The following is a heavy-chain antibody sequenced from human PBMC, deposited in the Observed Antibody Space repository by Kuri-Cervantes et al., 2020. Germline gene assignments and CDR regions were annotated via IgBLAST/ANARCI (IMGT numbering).Heavy chain of an antibody. D-gene: IGHD5-12*01. V-gene: IGHV3-48*01. CDR3: ARCGSHWYFDL. J-gene: IGHJ2*01. CDR1: GFTFSSCS. CDR2: ISSSSSTI. Sequence: LSLTCAASGFTFSSCSMNWVRQAPGKGLEWVSSISSSSSTIFYADSVKGRFTISRDNAKNSLYLQMNSLRAEDTAVYYCARCGSHWYFDLWGRGTLVTVSS.